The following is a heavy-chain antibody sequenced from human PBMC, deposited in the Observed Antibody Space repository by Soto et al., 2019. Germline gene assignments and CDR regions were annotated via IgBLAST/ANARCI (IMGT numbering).Heavy chain of an antibody. J-gene: IGHJ4*02. D-gene: IGHD1-26*01. Sequence: QVQLQESGPGVVKPSGTLSLTCAVSGGSVSSDYWWSWVRLSPGKGLEWIGEIYHSGRTNYNPSLKSRVTISLVKSKNQLSLILNSVTAADTAVYYCARDRPSYGRNFDYWGQGTLVTVSS. CDR3: ARDRPSYGRNFDY. V-gene: IGHV4-4*02. CDR1: GGSVSSDYW. CDR2: IYHSGRT.